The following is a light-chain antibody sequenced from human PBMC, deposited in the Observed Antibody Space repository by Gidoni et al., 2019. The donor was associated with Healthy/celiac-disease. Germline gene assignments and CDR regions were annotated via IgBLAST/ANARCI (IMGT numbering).Light chain of an antibody. V-gene: IGKV1-39*01. CDR1: QSISSY. Sequence: DIQMTQSPSSLSASVGDRVTITCRASQSISSYLNWYQQKPGKAPKLLIYAASSLQSGVPSRFSGSGSGTDCTLTIISLQPEDFATYYGQQSYSTPWTFGQGTKVEIK. CDR2: AAS. J-gene: IGKJ1*01. CDR3: QQSYSTPWT.